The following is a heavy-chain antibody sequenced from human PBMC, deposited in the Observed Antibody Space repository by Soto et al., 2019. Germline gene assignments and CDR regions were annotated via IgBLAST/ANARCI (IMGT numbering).Heavy chain of an antibody. V-gene: IGHV4-31*03. D-gene: IGHD3-9*01. CDR3: ARPYDILTGYPYGMDV. CDR2: IYYIGSI. Sequence: SETLSLTCTVSGGSISSGGYYWSWIRQHPGKGLEWIGYIYYIGSIYYNPSLKSRVTISVDTSKNQFSLKLSSVTAADTAVYYCARPYDILTGYPYGMDVWGQGTTVT. J-gene: IGHJ6*02. CDR1: GGSISSGGYY.